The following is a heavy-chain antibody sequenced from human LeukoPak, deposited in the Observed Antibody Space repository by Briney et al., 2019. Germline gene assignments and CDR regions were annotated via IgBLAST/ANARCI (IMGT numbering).Heavy chain of an antibody. V-gene: IGHV1-69*13. CDR1: GYTFTAYY. CDR3: ARGSIGCSSTSCYGAPDY. J-gene: IGHJ4*02. D-gene: IGHD2-2*01. Sequence: SVKVSCKASGYTFTAYYIHWVRQAPGQGLERMGGIIPIFGTANYAQKFQGRVTITADESTSTAYMELSSLRSEDTAVYYCARGSIGCSSTSCYGAPDYWGQGTLVTVSS. CDR2: IIPIFGTA.